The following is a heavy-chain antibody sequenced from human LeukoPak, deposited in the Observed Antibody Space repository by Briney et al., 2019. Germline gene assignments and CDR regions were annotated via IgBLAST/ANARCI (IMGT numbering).Heavy chain of an antibody. Sequence: GGSLRLSCAASGFTFSSYAMSWVRQAPGKGLEWVSAISGSGGSTYYADSVKGRFTISRDNAKNSLYLQMNSLRAEDTAVYYCARGLATISRTDYWGQGTPVTVSS. CDR3: ARGLATISRTDY. D-gene: IGHD5-24*01. CDR1: GFTFSSYA. V-gene: IGHV3-23*01. J-gene: IGHJ4*02. CDR2: ISGSGGST.